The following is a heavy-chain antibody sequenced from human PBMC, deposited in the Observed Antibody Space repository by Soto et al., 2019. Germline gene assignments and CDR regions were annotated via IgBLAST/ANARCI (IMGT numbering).Heavy chain of an antibody. CDR3: ARGGGIVVATAPYDH. Sequence: ASVKVSCKASGGTFSSYAISWVRQAPGQGLEWMGIINPSGGYTTYAQRFLGRVTMTSDTSTSTVHMELGSLTSEDTAVYYCARGGGIVVATAPYDHWGQGTLVTVSS. V-gene: IGHV1-46*03. CDR1: GGTFSSYA. D-gene: IGHD2-21*02. J-gene: IGHJ4*02. CDR2: INPSGGYT.